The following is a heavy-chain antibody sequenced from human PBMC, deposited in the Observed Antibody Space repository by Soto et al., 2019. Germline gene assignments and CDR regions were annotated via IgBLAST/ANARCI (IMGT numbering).Heavy chain of an antibody. CDR2: IYHMGGT. V-gene: IGHV4-59*03. CDR3: ARFTYKSGFNWFDP. Sequence: SETLSLTCTVSGASLNSDYWSWIRQSPGKGLEWIGYIYHMGGTDYNPSLKSRVTISIDKSKNQFSLNLRSVTAADTAVYFCARFTYKSGFNWFDPWGQGTQVSVSS. CDR1: GASLNSDY. J-gene: IGHJ5*02. D-gene: IGHD5-12*01.